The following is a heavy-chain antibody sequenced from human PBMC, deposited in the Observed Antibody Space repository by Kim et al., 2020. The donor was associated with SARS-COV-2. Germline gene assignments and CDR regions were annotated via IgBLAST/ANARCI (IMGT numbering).Heavy chain of an antibody. CDR3: ARGPDYYDSSGYYFEFDY. CDR2: INHSGST. CDR1: GGSFSGYY. D-gene: IGHD3-22*01. Sequence: SETLSLTCAVYGGSFSGYYWSWIRQPPGKGLEWIGEINHSGSTNYNPSLKSRVTISVDTSKNQFSLKLSSVTAADTAVYYCARGPDYYDSSGYYFEFDY. V-gene: IGHV4-34*01. J-gene: IGHJ4*01.